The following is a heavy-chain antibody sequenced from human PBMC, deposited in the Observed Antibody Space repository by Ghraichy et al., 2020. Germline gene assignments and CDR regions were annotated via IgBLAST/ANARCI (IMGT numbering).Heavy chain of an antibody. CDR1: GGSFSGYY. V-gene: IGHV4-34*01. Sequence: SETLSLTCAVYGGSFSGYYWSWIRQPPGKGLEWIGEINHSGSTNYNPSLKSRVTISVDTSKNQFSLKLSSVTAADTAVYYCARANFRSYSSSWYHYGMDVWGQGTTVTVSS. CDR2: INHSGST. CDR3: ARANFRSYSSSWYHYGMDV. J-gene: IGHJ6*02. D-gene: IGHD6-13*01.